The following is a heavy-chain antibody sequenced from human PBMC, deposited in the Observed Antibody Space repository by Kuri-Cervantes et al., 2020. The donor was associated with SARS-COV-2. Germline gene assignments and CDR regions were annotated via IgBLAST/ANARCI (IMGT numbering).Heavy chain of an antibody. V-gene: IGHV1-18*04. CDR2: ISAYNGNT. D-gene: IGHD2-2*01. CDR3: ARQIVVVPRRPNWFDP. J-gene: IGHJ5*02. Sequence: VNVSLKASGYTFTSYGISWVRQAPGQGLEWMGWISAYNGNTNYAQKLQGRVTMTTDTSTSTAYMELRSLRSDDTAVYYCARQIVVVPRRPNWFDPWGQGTLVTVSS. CDR1: GYTFTSYG.